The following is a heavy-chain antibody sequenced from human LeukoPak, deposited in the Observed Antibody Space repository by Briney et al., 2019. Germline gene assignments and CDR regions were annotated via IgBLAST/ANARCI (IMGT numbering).Heavy chain of an antibody. CDR2: IYYSGST. D-gene: IGHD2-2*01. CDR3: ASGERYCSSTSCYALDY. V-gene: IGHV4-31*03. CDR1: GGSISSGGYY. Sequence: SETLSLTCTVSGGSISSGGYYWSWVRQHPGKGLEWIGYIYYSGSTYYNPSLKSRVTISVDTSKNQFSLKLSSVTAADTAVYYCASGERYCSSTSCYALDYWGQGTLVTVSS. J-gene: IGHJ4*02.